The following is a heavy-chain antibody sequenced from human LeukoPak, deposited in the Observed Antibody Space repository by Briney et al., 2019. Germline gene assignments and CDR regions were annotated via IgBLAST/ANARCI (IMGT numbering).Heavy chain of an antibody. CDR3: ARATIAVDY. CDR2: ITTSSSV. J-gene: IGHJ4*02. CDR1: GFTFSSYN. Sequence: GGSLRLSCAASGFTFSSYNMNWVRQAPGKGLEWVSSITTSSSVFYADSVKGRFTISRDNAQNSLYLQMNSLRADDTAVYYCARATIAVDYWGQGTLVTVSS. D-gene: IGHD6-19*01. V-gene: IGHV3-48*01.